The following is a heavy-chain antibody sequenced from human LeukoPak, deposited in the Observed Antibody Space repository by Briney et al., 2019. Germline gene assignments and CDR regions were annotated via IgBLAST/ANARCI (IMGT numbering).Heavy chain of an antibody. CDR3: ARPPSYGDYPHLDAFDI. CDR1: GYSFTSYW. Sequence: GESLKISCKGSGYSFTSYWIGWVRQMPGKGLEWMGIIYPGDSDTRYSPSFQGQVTISADKSISTAYLQWSSLKASDTAMYYCARPPSYGDYPHLDAFDIWGQGTMVTVSS. J-gene: IGHJ3*02. D-gene: IGHD4-17*01. CDR2: IYPGDSDT. V-gene: IGHV5-51*01.